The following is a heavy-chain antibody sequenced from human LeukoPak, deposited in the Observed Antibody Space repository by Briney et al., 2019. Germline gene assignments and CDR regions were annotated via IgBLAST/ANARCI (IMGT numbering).Heavy chain of an antibody. CDR1: GGSISSSSYY. CDR3: ARIVVVTAIVGSGDWFDP. D-gene: IGHD2-21*02. J-gene: IGHJ5*02. Sequence: PSETLSLTCTVSGGSISSSSYYWGWIRQPPGKGLEWIGSIYYSGSTYYNPSLKSRVTISVDTSKNQFSLKLSSVTAADTAVYYCARIVVVTAIVGSGDWFDPWGQGTLVTVSS. V-gene: IGHV4-39*01. CDR2: IYYSGST.